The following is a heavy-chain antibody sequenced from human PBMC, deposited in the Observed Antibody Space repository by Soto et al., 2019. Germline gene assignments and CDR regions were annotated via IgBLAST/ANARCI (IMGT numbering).Heavy chain of an antibody. Sequence: QVQLVQSGAEVKKPGSSVKVSCKASGGTFSSYAISWVRQAPGQGLEWMGGIIPIFGTANYAQKFQGRVTITADKSTSTAYMELSSLRSGDTAVYYCGREGFCTNGVSYREIFDYWAREPWSPSPQ. CDR1: GGTFSSYA. CDR3: GREGFCTNGVSYREIFDY. V-gene: IGHV1-69*06. D-gene: IGHD2-8*01. J-gene: IGHJ4*02. CDR2: IIPIFGTA.